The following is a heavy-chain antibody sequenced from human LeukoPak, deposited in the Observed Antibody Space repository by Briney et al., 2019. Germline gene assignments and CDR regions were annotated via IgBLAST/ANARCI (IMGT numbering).Heavy chain of an antibody. J-gene: IGHJ6*03. CDR1: GGSFSGYY. V-gene: IGHV4-34*01. Sequence: SETLSLTCAVYGGSFSGYYWSWIRQPPGKGLEWIGEINHSGSTNYNPSLKSRVTISVDTSKNQFSLKLSSVTAADTAVYYCARLQVYCSSTSCYHVHYYYMDVWGKGTTVTISS. CDR3: ARLQVYCSSTSCYHVHYYYMDV. CDR2: INHSGST. D-gene: IGHD2-2*01.